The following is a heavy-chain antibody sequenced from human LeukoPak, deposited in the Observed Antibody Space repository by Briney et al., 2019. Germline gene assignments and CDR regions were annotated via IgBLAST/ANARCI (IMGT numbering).Heavy chain of an antibody. J-gene: IGHJ5*02. V-gene: IGHV4-39*07. CDR2: IYYSGST. CDR1: GGSISSSSYY. CDR3: AATGTITDGRFDP. D-gene: IGHD1-7*01. Sequence: SETLSLTCTVSGGSISSSSYYWGWIRQPPGKGLEWIGSIYYSGSTYYNPSLKSRVTISVDTSKNQFSLKLSSVTAADTAVYYCAATGTITDGRFDPWGQGTLVTVSS.